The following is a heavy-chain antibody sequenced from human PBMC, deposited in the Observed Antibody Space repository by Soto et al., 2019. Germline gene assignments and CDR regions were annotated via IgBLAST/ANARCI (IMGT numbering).Heavy chain of an antibody. CDR2: INHSGST. CDR1: GGSFSGYY. Sequence: PSETLSLTCAVYGGSFSGYYWSWIRQPPGKGLECIGEINHSGSTNYNPSLKSRVTISVDTSKNQFSLKLSSVTAADTAVYYCAKGPIYYDSSGYYVLEPYAFDIWGQGTMVTVS. J-gene: IGHJ3*02. CDR3: AKGPIYYDSSGYYVLEPYAFDI. V-gene: IGHV4-34*01. D-gene: IGHD3-22*01.